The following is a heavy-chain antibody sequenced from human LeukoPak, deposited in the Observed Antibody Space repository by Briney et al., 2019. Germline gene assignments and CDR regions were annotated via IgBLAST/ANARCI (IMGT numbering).Heavy chain of an antibody. D-gene: IGHD3-10*02. CDR2: TSSSDAGT. Sequence: PGGSLRLSCAASGFTFSSYSMNWVRQAPGKGLEWVSATSSSDAGTYHADSVRGRFTISRDNSKNTLYLQMNSLRAEDTAVYYCAELGITMIGGVWGKGTTVTISS. V-gene: IGHV3-23*01. CDR1: GFTFSSYS. J-gene: IGHJ6*04. CDR3: AELGITMIGGV.